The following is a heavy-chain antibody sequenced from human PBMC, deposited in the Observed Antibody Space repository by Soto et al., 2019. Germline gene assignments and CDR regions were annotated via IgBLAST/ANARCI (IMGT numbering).Heavy chain of an antibody. CDR1: NASISTISSYY. V-gene: IGHV4-61*01. CDR2: VYYSGST. Sequence: QVQLQESGPRLIQPSETLSLTCTVSNASISTISSYYWTWVRQPPGKGLEWIGYVYYSGSTNCNPALKSRVGMSIDTSKNQFSLELKSVTAADTATYYCVRDYLLTGFDTWGQGTLVTVSA. J-gene: IGHJ5*02. CDR3: VRDYLLTGFDT. D-gene: IGHD3-9*01.